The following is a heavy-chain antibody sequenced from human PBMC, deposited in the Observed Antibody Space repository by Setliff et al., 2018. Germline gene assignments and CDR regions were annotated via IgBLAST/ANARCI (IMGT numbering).Heavy chain of an antibody. Sequence: GASVKVSCKASGYTFTDFGINWVRQATGQGLEWMGWMNPNSGNTGYAQKFQGRVTITRNTSISTAYMELSSLRSEDTAVYYCARGYCSGGSCYSGLPSAFDIWGQGTMVTVSS. CDR3: ARGYCSGGSCYSGLPSAFDI. D-gene: IGHD2-15*01. V-gene: IGHV1-8*03. CDR1: GYTFTDFG. J-gene: IGHJ3*02. CDR2: MNPNSGNT.